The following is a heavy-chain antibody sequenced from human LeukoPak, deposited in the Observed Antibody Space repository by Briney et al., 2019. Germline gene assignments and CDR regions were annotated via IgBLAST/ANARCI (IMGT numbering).Heavy chain of an antibody. D-gene: IGHD3-3*01. V-gene: IGHV3-21*01. Sequence: GGSLRLSCAASGFTFSSYSMNWVRQAPGKGLELVSSISSSSSYIYYADSVKGRFTISRDNAKNSLYLQMNSLRAEDTAVYYCARAGDITIFGVVILDVWGKGTTVTVSS. J-gene: IGHJ6*04. CDR2: ISSSSSYI. CDR3: ARAGDITIFGVVILDV. CDR1: GFTFSSYS.